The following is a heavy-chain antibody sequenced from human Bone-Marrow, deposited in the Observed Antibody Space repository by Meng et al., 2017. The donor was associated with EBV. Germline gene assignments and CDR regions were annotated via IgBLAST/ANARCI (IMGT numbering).Heavy chain of an antibody. J-gene: IGHJ5*02. CDR3: ARAGGSFTVDP. CDR1: GDSINSGGYY. D-gene: IGHD1-26*01. Sequence: VQLQESGPGLVQPSQPLSLTCAATGDSINSGGYYWSWIRQAPGKGLEWIGYIFFRGETYYTSSFRSRTTISLDTSKNQFSLKLTSVTAADTAVYYCARAGGSFTVDPWGQGALVTVSS. CDR2: IFFRGET. V-gene: IGHV4-30-4*08.